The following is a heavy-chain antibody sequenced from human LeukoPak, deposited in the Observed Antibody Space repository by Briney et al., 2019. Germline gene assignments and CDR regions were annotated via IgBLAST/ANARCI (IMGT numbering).Heavy chain of an antibody. CDR1: GFTFSSYA. Sequence: GGSLRLSCAASGFTFSSYAMSWVRHAPGKGREWVSAISVSGGSTYYADSVKGRFTISRDNSKNTLYLQMNSLRAEDTAVYYCAKTHYDILTGYYTPFDYWGQGTLVTVSS. CDR2: ISVSGGST. J-gene: IGHJ4*02. D-gene: IGHD3-9*01. CDR3: AKTHYDILTGYYTPFDY. V-gene: IGHV3-23*01.